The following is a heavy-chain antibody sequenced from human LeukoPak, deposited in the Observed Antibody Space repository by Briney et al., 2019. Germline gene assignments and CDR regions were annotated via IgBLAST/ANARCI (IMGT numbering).Heavy chain of an antibody. CDR2: ISAYNGNT. V-gene: IGHV1-18*01. CDR1: DYTFTSYG. J-gene: IGHJ4*02. D-gene: IGHD2-15*01. Sequence: GASVKVSCKASDYTFTSYGISWVRQAPGQGLEWMGWISAYNGNTNYAQKLQGRVTMTTDTSTSTAYMELRSLRSDDTAVYYCARGPYCSGGSCYSVDYWGQGTLVTVSS. CDR3: ARGPYCSGGSCYSVDY.